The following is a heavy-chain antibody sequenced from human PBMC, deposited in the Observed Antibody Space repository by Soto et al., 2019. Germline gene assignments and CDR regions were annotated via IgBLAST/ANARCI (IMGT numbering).Heavy chain of an antibody. V-gene: IGHV3-72*01. J-gene: IGHJ4*01. CDR2: SRNRQPVYTI. CDR1: GFTFGDHY. CDR3: GSPKPTGGRWAYY. D-gene: IGHD2-15*01. Sequence: EVRLVESGGGLVQPGGSLRLSCAASGFTFGDHYMDWVRQAPGRGLEWVDRSRNRQPVYTIEYAASVEGRSIISRAESGISVILQKNGRTPQVTAVYSCGSPKPTGGRWAYYWVQEPGGPSPQ.